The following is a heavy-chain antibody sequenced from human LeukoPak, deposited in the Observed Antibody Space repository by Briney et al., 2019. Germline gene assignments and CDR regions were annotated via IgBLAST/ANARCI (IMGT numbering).Heavy chain of an antibody. CDR3: AAGVRWLQYFDY. Sequence: SETLSLTCTVSGGSISSSSYYWGWIRQPPGKGLEWIGSIYYSGSTYYNPSLKSRVTISVDTSKNQFSLKLSSVTAADTAVYYCAAGVRWLQYFDYWGQGTLVTVSS. CDR2: IYYSGST. CDR1: GGSISSSSYY. J-gene: IGHJ4*02. D-gene: IGHD5-24*01. V-gene: IGHV4-39*07.